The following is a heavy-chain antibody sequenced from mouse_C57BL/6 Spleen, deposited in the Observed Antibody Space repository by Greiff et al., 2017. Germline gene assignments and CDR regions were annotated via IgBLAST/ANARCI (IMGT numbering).Heavy chain of an antibody. Sequence: VQLQQSGAELVRPGASVTLSCKASGYTFTDYEMHWVKQTPVHGLEWIGAIDPETGGTAYNQKFKGKAILTADKSSSTAYMELRSLTSEDSAVYYGTREETRWYFDVWGTGTTVTVSS. CDR3: TREETRWYFDV. V-gene: IGHV1-15*01. J-gene: IGHJ1*03. CDR1: GYTFTDYE. CDR2: IDPETGGT.